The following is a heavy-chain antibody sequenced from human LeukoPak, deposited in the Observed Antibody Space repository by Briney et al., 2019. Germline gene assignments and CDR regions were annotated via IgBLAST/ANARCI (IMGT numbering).Heavy chain of an antibody. CDR3: AREEAAAGSPGNAFDI. J-gene: IGHJ3*02. CDR1: GGSFSGYY. CDR2: INHSGST. Sequence: PSGTLSLTCAVYGGSFSGYYWSWIRQPPGKGLEWIGEINHSGSTNYNPSLKSRVTISVDTSKNQFSLKLSSVTAADTAVYYCAREEAAAGSPGNAFDIWGQGTMVTVSS. V-gene: IGHV4-34*01. D-gene: IGHD6-13*01.